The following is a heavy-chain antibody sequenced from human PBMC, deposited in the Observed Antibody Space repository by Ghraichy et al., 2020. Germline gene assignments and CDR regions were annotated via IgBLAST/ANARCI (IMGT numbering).Heavy chain of an antibody. CDR3: ARDGLATINS. D-gene: IGHD5-12*01. V-gene: IGHV3-7*04. CDR1: EFTFSSYW. Sequence: GGSLRLSCAASEFTFSSYWMSWVRQAPGKGLEWLANIKHDGGEKYYVDSVKGRFTISRDNAKHSLYLQLNSVRAGDTAVYYCARDGLATINSWGQGTLVTVSS. CDR2: IKHDGGEK. J-gene: IGHJ4*02.